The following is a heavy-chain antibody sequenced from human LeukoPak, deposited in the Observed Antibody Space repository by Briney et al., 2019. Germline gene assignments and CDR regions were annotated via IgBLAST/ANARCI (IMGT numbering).Heavy chain of an antibody. CDR3: ARHSSIIAGYYDFWSGSSPGMDV. CDR1: GGSISSYY. CDR2: IYYSGST. D-gene: IGHD3-3*01. V-gene: IGHV4-59*08. J-gene: IGHJ6*02. Sequence: SETLSLTCTVSGGSISSYYWSWIRQPPGKGLEWIGYIYYSGSTNYNPSLKSRVTISVDTSKNQFSLKLSSVTAADTAVYYCARHSSIIAGYYDFWSGSSPGMDVWGQGTTVTVSS.